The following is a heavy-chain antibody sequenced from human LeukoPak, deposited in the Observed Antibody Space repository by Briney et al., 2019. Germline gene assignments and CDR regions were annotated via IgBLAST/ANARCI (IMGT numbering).Heavy chain of an antibody. CDR3: AREGDYYDSSGYYRNFDY. D-gene: IGHD3-22*01. V-gene: IGHV3-23*01. CDR2: ISGSGSNT. J-gene: IGHJ4*02. Sequence: GGSLRLSCAASGFTFSSYGMSWVRQAPGKGLEWVSTISGSGSNTYYADPVKGRFTISRDNSKNTLYLQMNSLRAADTAVYYCAREGDYYDSSGYYRNFDYWGQGTLVTVSS. CDR1: GFTFSSYG.